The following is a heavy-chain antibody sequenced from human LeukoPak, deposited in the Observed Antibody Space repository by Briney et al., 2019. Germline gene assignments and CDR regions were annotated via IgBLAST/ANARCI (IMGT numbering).Heavy chain of an antibody. CDR2: ISGSGGST. D-gene: IGHD3-10*01. CDR1: GFTFSTYA. Sequence: GGSLRLSCAASGFTFSTYAMSWVRQAPGRGLEWVSAISGSGGSTYYADSVKGRFTISRDNAKNSLYLQMNSLRAEDTAVYYCARDKARLLWFGELRSYGMDVWGKGTTVTVSS. V-gene: IGHV3-23*01. J-gene: IGHJ6*04. CDR3: ARDKARLLWFGELRSYGMDV.